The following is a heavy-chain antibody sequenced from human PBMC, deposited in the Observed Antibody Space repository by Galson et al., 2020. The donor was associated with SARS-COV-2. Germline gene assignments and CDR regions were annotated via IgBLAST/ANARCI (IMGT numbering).Heavy chain of an antibody. D-gene: IGHD2-21*02. CDR3: TSPVVVTGFDY. J-gene: IGHJ4*02. V-gene: IGHV3-73*01. CDR1: GFSFSDST. Sequence: TGGSLRLSCAASGFSFSDSTMHWVRQASGKGLEWVGRIRTIDNSYATAYAASVKGRFTISRDDSKNTAYLLMDSLKTEDTAVYYCTSPVVVTGFDYWGQGTLVTVSS. CDR2: IRTIDNSYAT.